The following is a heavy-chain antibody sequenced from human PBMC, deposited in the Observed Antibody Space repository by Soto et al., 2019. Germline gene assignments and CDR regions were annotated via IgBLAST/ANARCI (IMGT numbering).Heavy chain of an antibody. CDR3: AKTRNSVINYNYYKNMDV. Sequence: QVQLVESGGGVVQPGGSLRLTCAASGFTFSEYGIHWVRQAPGKGLEWVAITSYDGRHTSYVDSVKGRFTISRDNSGNTAFLEMNLLRVEDTAVYYCAKTRNSVINYNYYKNMDVWGQGTTVTVSS. CDR1: GFTFSEYG. V-gene: IGHV3-30*18. CDR2: TSYDGRHT. J-gene: IGHJ6*02. D-gene: IGHD3-10*01.